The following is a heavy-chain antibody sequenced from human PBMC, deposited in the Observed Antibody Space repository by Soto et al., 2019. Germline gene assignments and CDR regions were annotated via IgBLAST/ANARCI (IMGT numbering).Heavy chain of an antibody. D-gene: IGHD3-3*01. J-gene: IGHJ5*02. CDR3: ARDPVWYYDFWSGYYPNNWFDP. Sequence: ASVKVSCKASGYTFTSYYMHWVRQAPGQGLEWMGIINPSGGSTSYAQKFQGRVTMTRDTSTSTVYMELSSLRSEDTAVYYCARDPVWYYDFWSGYYPNNWFDPWGQGTLVTISS. CDR1: GYTFTSYY. V-gene: IGHV1-46*01. CDR2: INPSGGST.